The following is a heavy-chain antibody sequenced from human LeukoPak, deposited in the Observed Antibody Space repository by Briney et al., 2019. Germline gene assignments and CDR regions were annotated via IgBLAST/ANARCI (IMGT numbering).Heavy chain of an antibody. CDR2: IYTSGST. Sequence: PSETLSLTCTVSGGSISSGSYYWSWIRQPAGKGLEWIGRIYTSGSTNYNPSLKSRVTISVDTSKNQFSLKLSSVTAADTAVYYCARVNMAAAGTWSDICGAFDIWGQGTMVTVSS. J-gene: IGHJ3*02. V-gene: IGHV4-61*02. D-gene: IGHD6-13*01. CDR3: ARVNMAAAGTWSDICGAFDI. CDR1: GGSISSGSYY.